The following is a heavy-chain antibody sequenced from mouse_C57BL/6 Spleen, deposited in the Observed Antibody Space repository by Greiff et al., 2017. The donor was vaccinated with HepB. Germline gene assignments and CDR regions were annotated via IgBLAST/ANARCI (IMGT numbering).Heavy chain of an antibody. V-gene: IGHV1-62-2*01. CDR3: ARHEGYGSSLDE. D-gene: IGHD1-1*01. CDR1: GYTFTEYT. Sequence: VQLQQSGAELVKPGASVKLSCKASGYTFTEYTIHWVKQRSGQGLEWFGWFYPGSGSIKYNEKFKDKATLTADTSNSTVYLGLSSLTSEDSAVYFCARHEGYGSSLDEWGQGTSVTVSS. J-gene: IGHJ4*01. CDR2: FYPGSGSI.